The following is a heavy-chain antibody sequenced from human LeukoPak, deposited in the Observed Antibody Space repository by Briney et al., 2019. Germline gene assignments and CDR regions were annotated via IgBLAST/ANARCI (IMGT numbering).Heavy chain of an antibody. CDR3: ARLSLRRARTTGWISYGMDV. V-gene: IGHV5-51*01. D-gene: IGHD1-14*01. CDR1: GYSFTNYW. CDR2: MSRGGSDT. Sequence: GASLKISCKGSGYSFTNYWIGWVRQMTGKGLEWMGIMSRGGSDTRYSPSLQGQVTISADKSISTAYLQWSSLKASDTAMYYCARLSLRRARTTGWISYGMDVWGQGTTVTVTS. J-gene: IGHJ6*02.